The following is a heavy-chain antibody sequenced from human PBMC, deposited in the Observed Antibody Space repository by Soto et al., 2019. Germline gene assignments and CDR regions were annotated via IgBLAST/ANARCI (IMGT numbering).Heavy chain of an antibody. CDR1: GGTFSSYA. D-gene: IGHD6-13*01. V-gene: IGHV1-69*12. J-gene: IGHJ4*02. CDR2: IIPIFGTA. Sequence: QVQLVQSGAEVKKPGSSVKVSCKASGGTFSSYAISWVRQAPGQGLEWMGGIIPIFGTANYAQKFQGRVTITADESTSIAYMELSSMRSEDTAVYYCTSWGSSWYRGGYFDYWGQGTLVTVSS. CDR3: TSWGSSWYRGGYFDY.